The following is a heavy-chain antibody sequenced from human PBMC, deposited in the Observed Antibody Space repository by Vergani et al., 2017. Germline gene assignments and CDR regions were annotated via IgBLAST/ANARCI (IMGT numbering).Heavy chain of an antibody. J-gene: IGHJ4*02. Sequence: EVQLLESGGGLVQPGGSLRLSCAASGFTFSSYAMSWVRQAPGKGLEWVSAISGSGGSTYYADSVKGRFTISRDNSKNTLYLQMNSLRAEDTAVYYCAKDQRYSSSCLLDYWGQGTLVTVSP. CDR2: ISGSGGST. CDR3: AKDQRYSSSCLLDY. V-gene: IGHV3-23*01. CDR1: GFTFSSYA. D-gene: IGHD6-13*01.